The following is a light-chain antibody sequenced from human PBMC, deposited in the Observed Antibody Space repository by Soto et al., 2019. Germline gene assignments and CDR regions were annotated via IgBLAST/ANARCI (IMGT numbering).Light chain of an antibody. V-gene: IGKV1-39*01. J-gene: IGKJ3*01. CDR2: ATT. CDR3: QQSYTSPFT. CDR1: QSINNY. Sequence: DVQMTQSPSSLSASVGDRVTITCRASQSINNYLNWYQQKPGNAPKVLIFATTSLQSGVPSRFSGGGSGTDFTLTIRSLQPEDFATYYRQQSYTSPFTFGPGTKVDFK.